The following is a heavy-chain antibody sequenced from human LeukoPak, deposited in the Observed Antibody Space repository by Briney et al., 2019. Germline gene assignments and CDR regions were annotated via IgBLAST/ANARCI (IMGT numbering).Heavy chain of an antibody. CDR1: GYTFTSYA. Sequence: ASVKVSCKASGYTFTSYAMHWVRQAPGQRLEWMGWTNAGNGNTKYSQKFQGRVTITRDTSASTAYMELSSLRSEDTAVYYCAREGYGSGRYYFDYWGQGTLVTVSS. D-gene: IGHD6-19*01. V-gene: IGHV1-3*01. J-gene: IGHJ4*02. CDR3: AREGYGSGRYYFDY. CDR2: TNAGNGNT.